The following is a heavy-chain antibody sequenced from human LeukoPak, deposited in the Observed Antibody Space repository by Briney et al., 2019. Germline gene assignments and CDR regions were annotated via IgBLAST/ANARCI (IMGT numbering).Heavy chain of an antibody. J-gene: IGHJ4*02. Sequence: SETLSLTCAVYGGSFSGYYWSWIRQPPGKGLEWIGEINHSGSTNYNPSLKSRVTISVDTSKNQFSLKLSSVTAADTAVYYCARVAAQHFDYWGQGTLVTVSS. CDR2: INHSGST. V-gene: IGHV4-34*01. CDR1: GGSFSGYY. CDR3: ARVAAQHFDY.